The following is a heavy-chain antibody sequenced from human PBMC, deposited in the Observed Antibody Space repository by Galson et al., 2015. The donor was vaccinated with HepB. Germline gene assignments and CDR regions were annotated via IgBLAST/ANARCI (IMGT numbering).Heavy chain of an antibody. CDR1: GFTFSNYA. D-gene: IGHD5-18*01. J-gene: IGHJ4*02. CDR3: AKDDTWIRLLFFF. V-gene: IGHV3-23*01. Sequence: SLRLSCAASGFTFSNYAMTWVRQAPGKGLEWVSAISGSGGSTYYADSVKGRFTISRDNSKNTLYLQMNSLRAEDTAVYYCAKDDTWIRLLFFFWGRGTLVTVSS. CDR2: ISGSGGST.